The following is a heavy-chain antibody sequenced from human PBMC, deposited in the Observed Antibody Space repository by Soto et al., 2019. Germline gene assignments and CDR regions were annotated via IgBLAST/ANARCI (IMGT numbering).Heavy chain of an antibody. CDR1: GFTFSSST. J-gene: IGHJ4*02. CDR2: ISSSSSYI. Sequence: HGGSLRLSCTGSGFTFSSSTMTWVRQGPGKGLEWVSSISSSSSYIYFADSLKGRFTISRDNAKNSLYLQMNSLRAEDTAVYYCARDIGEMSAVWGQGTQVTVSS. D-gene: IGHD3-10*01. V-gene: IGHV3-21*06. CDR3: ARDIGEMSAV.